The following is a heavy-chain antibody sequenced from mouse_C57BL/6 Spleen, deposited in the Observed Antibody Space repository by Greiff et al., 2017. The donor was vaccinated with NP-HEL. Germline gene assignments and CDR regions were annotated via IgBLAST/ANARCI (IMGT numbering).Heavy chain of an antibody. V-gene: IGHV1-72*01. D-gene: IGHD4-1*01. J-gene: IGHJ2*01. CDR1: GYTFTSYW. CDR3: ARELTGTRDYFDY. CDR2: IDPNSGGT. Sequence: VQLQQPGAELVKPGASVKLSCKASGYTFTSYWMHWVKQRPGRGLEWIGRIDPNSGGTKYNERFKSKATLTVDKPSSTAYMQLSSLTSEDSAVYYCARELTGTRDYFDYWGQGTTLTVSS.